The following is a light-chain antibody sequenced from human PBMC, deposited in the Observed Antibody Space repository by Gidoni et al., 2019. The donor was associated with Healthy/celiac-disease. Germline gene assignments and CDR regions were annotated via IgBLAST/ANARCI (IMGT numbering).Light chain of an antibody. CDR2: WNN. Sequence: QSVLTQPPSASGTPGQRVTISCSGSSSHLGSNYVYWYQQLPGTAPKLLIYWNNQRPSVVPDRFSGSKSGTSASLAISGLRSEDEADYYCAAWDDSLSVVVFGGGTKLTVL. J-gene: IGLJ2*01. CDR1: SSHLGSNY. CDR3: AAWDDSLSVVV. V-gene: IGLV1-47*01.